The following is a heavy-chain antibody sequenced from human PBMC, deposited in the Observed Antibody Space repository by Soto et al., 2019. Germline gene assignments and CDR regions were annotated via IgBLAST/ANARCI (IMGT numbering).Heavy chain of an antibody. J-gene: IGHJ5*02. CDR3: TSPDVTVILSVFDP. CDR1: GFIFSSFP. V-gene: IGHV3-30-3*01. Sequence: QVQLVESGGGVVQPGRSLRLSCAASGFIFSSFPMHWVGQAPGKGLEWVAVISDDGNTKYYADSVKGRCTISRDNSKNTLYLQMNSLSAEDTAVYYCTSPDVTVILSVFDPWGQGTLVTVSS. D-gene: IGHD4-17*01. CDR2: ISDDGNTK.